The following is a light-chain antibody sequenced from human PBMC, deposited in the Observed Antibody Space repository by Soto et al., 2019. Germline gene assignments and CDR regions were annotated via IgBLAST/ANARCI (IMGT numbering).Light chain of an antibody. CDR3: QPYNNWPLT. CDR1: QDISNF. CDR2: AVF. Sequence: DIQLTQSPSFLSASVGDRVTITCRASQDISNFLAWFQQKPGRAPKLLIYAVFTLQSGVPSRFSGSGSGAEFTLTISSLQPEDFAIYYCQPYNNWPLTFGGGTKVESK. V-gene: IGKV1-9*01. J-gene: IGKJ4*01.